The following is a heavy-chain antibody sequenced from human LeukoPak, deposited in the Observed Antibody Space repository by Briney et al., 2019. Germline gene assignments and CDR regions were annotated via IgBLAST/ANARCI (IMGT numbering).Heavy chain of an antibody. V-gene: IGHV1-46*01. CDR2: INPSGGST. Sequence: ASVKVSCKASGYTFTSYYMHWVRQAPGQGLEWMGIINPSGGSTSYAQKFQGRVTMTRDMSTSTVYMELSSLRSEDTAVYYCARGEYYDSSGYLIALSAFPLYYWGQGTLVTVSS. CDR1: GYTFTSYY. J-gene: IGHJ4*02. CDR3: ARGEYYDSSGYLIALSAFPLYY. D-gene: IGHD3-22*01.